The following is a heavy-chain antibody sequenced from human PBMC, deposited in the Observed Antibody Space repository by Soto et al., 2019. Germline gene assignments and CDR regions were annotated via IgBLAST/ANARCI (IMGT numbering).Heavy chain of an antibody. Sequence: PSETLSLTCTVSGGSVTSGGYYWTWIRQRPGEGLEWLAYIYFTGSTYYNPSLKSRLTISVDSSKNQFSLKLTSVTAADTAMYYCARDRRTVTTSRAFAIWGKGTMVTVSS. D-gene: IGHD4-17*01. CDR1: GGSVTSGGYY. CDR3: ARDRRTVTTSRAFAI. CDR2: IYFTGST. V-gene: IGHV4-31*03. J-gene: IGHJ3*02.